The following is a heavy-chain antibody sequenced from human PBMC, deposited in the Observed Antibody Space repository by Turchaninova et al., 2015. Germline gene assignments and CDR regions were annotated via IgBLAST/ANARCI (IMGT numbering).Heavy chain of an antibody. V-gene: IGHV3-23*01. CDR1: GFTFRSYA. J-gene: IGHJ3*02. CDR3: AKDRGGEYCSGGSCYSFDAFDI. D-gene: IGHD2-15*01. CDR2: IRGSGGNT. Sequence: EVQLLESGGGLVQPGGSLRLYCVASGFTFRSYAMRWVRQAPGKGLEWVSGIRGSGGNTPNADSVKGRVTISRDNSKNTLYLQMNNLKAEDTAVYYCAKDRGGEYCSGGSCYSFDAFDIWGQGTMVTVSS.